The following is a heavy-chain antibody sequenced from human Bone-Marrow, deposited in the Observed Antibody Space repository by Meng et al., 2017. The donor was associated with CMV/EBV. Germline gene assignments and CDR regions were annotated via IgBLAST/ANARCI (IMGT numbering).Heavy chain of an antibody. CDR3: ARGALEYYYCSRSLTDS. D-gene: IGHD3-10*01. Sequence: GESLKISCAASGFTFSDYYMSWIRQAPGKGLEWVSYISSSGSTIYYADSVKGRFTISRDNAKNSLYLQMNSLRAEAAAVYYCARGALEYYYCSRSLTDSWGEGTLVTVSS. J-gene: IGHJ4*02. CDR1: GFTFSDYY. V-gene: IGHV3-11*04. CDR2: ISSSGSTI.